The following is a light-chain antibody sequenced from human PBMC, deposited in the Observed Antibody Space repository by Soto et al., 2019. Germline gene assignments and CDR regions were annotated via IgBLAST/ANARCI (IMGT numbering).Light chain of an antibody. CDR1: SSDVGGYNY. CDR3: SSYTTSSTPYV. CDR2: DVG. V-gene: IGLV2-14*01. J-gene: IGLJ1*01. Sequence: QSALTQPASVSGSRGQSITISCTGTSSDVGGYNYVSWYQQHPGKAPKLIIYDVGNRPSGVSNRFSGSKSDNTASLTISGLQAEDEADYYCSSYTTSSTPYVFGTGTKVT.